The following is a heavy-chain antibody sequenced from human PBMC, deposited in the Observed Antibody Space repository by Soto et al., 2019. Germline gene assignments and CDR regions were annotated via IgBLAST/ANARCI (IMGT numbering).Heavy chain of an antibody. CDR2: ISGSGGVT. V-gene: IGHV3-23*01. J-gene: IGHJ4*02. CDR1: GFTFKNYD. D-gene: IGHD3-10*01. Sequence: EVQLLESGGGLVQPGGSLRLSCVASGFTFKNYDMRWVRQAHGKGLEWVSGISGSGGVTYYADSVKGRFTISRDNSKNTLYLQMNSLRSNDTAVYYCAKDRQFRSYYESAGHYNNWGQGTLVTVSS. CDR3: AKDRQFRSYYESAGHYNN.